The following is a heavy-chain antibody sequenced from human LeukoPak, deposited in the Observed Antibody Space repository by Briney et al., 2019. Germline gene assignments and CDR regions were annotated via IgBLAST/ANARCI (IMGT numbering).Heavy chain of an antibody. CDR1: GYSFTSYW. V-gene: IGHV5-51*01. Sequence: PGESLKISCKGSGYSFTSYWIGWVRQMPGKGLEWMGIFYAGDSDTRYNPSFQGQVTISADKSISTAYLQWSSLKASDTAMYYCARSGAPPPSSSYYYYYYMDVWGKGTTVTVSS. CDR3: ARSGAPPPSSSYYYYYYMDV. D-gene: IGHD6-6*01. CDR2: FYAGDSDT. J-gene: IGHJ6*03.